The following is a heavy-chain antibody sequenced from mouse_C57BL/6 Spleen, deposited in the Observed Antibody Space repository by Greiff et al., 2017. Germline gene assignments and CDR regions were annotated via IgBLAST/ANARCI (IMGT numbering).Heavy chain of an antibody. Sequence: VQLKQSGPELVKPGDSVSISCKASGYSFTGYFMNWVMQSHGKNLEWIGRINPYNGDTFYNQKFKGKATLTVDKSSSTAQMELRSLTSEDSAVYYCARDDYWYFDVWGTGTTVTVSS. CDR2: INPYNGDT. D-gene: IGHD2-3*01. CDR1: GYSFTGYF. J-gene: IGHJ1*03. V-gene: IGHV1-20*01. CDR3: ARDDYWYFDV.